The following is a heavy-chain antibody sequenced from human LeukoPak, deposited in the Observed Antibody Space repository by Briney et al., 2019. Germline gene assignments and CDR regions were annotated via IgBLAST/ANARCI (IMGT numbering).Heavy chain of an antibody. CDR2: IFYSGST. CDR1: GGSISSYY. D-gene: IGHD3-22*01. Sequence: PSETLSLTCTVSGGSISSYYWSWIRQPPGKGLEWIGYIFYSGSTNYNPSLKSRVTISVDTSKNQFSLKLSSVTAADTAVYYCARPYYYDSSGHDAFDIWGQGTMVTVSS. J-gene: IGHJ3*02. V-gene: IGHV4-59*12. CDR3: ARPYYYDSSGHDAFDI.